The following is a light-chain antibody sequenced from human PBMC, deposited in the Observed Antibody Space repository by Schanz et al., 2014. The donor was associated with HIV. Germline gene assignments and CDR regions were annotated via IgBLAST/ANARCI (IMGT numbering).Light chain of an antibody. CDR2: EGT. CDR3: SSYADINNLV. V-gene: IGLV2-14*02. Sequence: QSALIQPASVSGSPGQSITISCTGTSSDVGGYNLVSWYQHHPDKAPKLIIYEGTKRPSGVSDRFSGSKSGNTASLTVSGLQAEDEADYYCSSYADINNLVFGGGTKLTVL. J-gene: IGLJ2*01. CDR1: SSDVGGYNL.